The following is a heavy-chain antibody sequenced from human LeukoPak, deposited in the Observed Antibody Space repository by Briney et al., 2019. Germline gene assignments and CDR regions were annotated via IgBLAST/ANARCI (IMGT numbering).Heavy chain of an antibody. Sequence: ASVKVSCKASGYTFTSYDINWVRQATGQGLEWMGWMNPNSGNTGYAQKFQGRVTMTRDTSISTAYMELSRLRSDDTAVYYCAREPRRWGSGGYYFDYWGQGTLVTVSS. D-gene: IGHD3-10*01. CDR1: GYTFTSYD. CDR2: MNPNSGNT. CDR3: AREPRRWGSGGYYFDY. V-gene: IGHV1-8*01. J-gene: IGHJ4*02.